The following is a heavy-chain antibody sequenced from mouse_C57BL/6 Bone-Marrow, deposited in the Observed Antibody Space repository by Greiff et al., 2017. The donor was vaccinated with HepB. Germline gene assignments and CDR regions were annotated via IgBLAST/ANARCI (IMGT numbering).Heavy chain of an antibody. CDR1: GFTFSSYG. D-gene: IGHD2-12*01. CDR3: ARPLPP. J-gene: IGHJ3*01. CDR2: ISSGGSYT. V-gene: IGHV5-6*02. Sequence: EVKLVESGGDLVKPGGSLKLSCAASGFTFSSYGMSWVRQTPDKRLEWVATISSGGSYTYYPDSVKGRFTISRDNAKNTPYLQMSSLKSEDTAMYYCARPLPPGGQGTLVTVSA.